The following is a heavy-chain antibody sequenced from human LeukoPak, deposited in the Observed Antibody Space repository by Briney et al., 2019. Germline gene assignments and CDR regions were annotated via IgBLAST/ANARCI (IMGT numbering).Heavy chain of an antibody. CDR3: ARDGSLPDY. CDR2: IISDGRST. V-gene: IGHV3-74*01. J-gene: IGHJ4*02. CDR1: GYTFSNYW. Sequence: PGGSLRLSCAASGYTFSNYWTHGVPQTPGKGRVCVSRIISDGRSTSYADSVKGRFTISRDNDKNTLYLQKNSLRAEDTAVYYCARDGSLPDYWGQGTLVTVSS.